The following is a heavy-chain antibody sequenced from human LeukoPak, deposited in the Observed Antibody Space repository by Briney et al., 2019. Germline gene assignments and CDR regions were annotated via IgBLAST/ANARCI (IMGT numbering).Heavy chain of an antibody. V-gene: IGHV3-30*02. D-gene: IGHD3-9*01. J-gene: IGHJ4*02. CDR2: IRYDGNNK. CDR1: GFTFSSYG. Sequence: GGSLRLSCAASGFTFSSYGMHWVRQAPGKGLEWVAFIRYDGNNKFYADSVKGRFTISRDNSKNTLYLQMNSLRPEDTAVYYRARDRHAYYDILTGYASYFEYWGQGALVTVSS. CDR3: ARDRHAYYDILTGYASYFEY.